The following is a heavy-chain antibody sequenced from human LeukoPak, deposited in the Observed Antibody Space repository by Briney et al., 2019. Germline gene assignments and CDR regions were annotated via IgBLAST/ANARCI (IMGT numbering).Heavy chain of an antibody. CDR2: IKQDGSEK. CDR1: GFTFSSYW. CDR3: ARIGSGGSYDLDY. Sequence: GGSLRLSCAASGFTFSSYWMSWVRQAPGKGLEWVANIKQDGSEKYYVDSVKGRFTISRDNAKNSLYLQMNSLRAEDTAVYYCARIGSGGSYDLDYWGQGTLVTVSS. D-gene: IGHD1-26*01. V-gene: IGHV3-7*01. J-gene: IGHJ4*02.